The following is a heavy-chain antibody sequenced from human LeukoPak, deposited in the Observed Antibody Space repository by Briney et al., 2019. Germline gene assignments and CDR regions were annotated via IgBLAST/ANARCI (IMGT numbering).Heavy chain of an antibody. CDR1: GYTFTTYA. J-gene: IGHJ4*02. CDR2: INPSGGST. Sequence: ASVKVSCKASGYTFTTYAMNWVRQAPGQGLEWMGIINPSGGSTSYAQKFQGRATMTRDTSTSTVYMELSSLRSEDTAVYYCARGGGYCSGGSCYLFDYWGQGTLVTVSS. V-gene: IGHV1-46*01. CDR3: ARGGGYCSGGSCYLFDY. D-gene: IGHD2-15*01.